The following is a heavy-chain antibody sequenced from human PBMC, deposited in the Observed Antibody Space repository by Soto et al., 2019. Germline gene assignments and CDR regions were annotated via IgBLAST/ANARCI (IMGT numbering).Heavy chain of an antibody. CDR1: GGTFSSYA. CDR2: IIPIFGTA. CDR3: AREGRWELPHTPCDY. J-gene: IGHJ4*02. D-gene: IGHD1-26*01. V-gene: IGHV1-69*01. Sequence: QVQLVQSGAEVKKPGSSVKVSCKASGGTFSSYAISWVRQAPGQGLEWMGGIIPIFGTANYAQKFQGRVTITADESTSTAYMELSSLRSEDTAVYHCAREGRWELPHTPCDYWGQGTLVTVSS.